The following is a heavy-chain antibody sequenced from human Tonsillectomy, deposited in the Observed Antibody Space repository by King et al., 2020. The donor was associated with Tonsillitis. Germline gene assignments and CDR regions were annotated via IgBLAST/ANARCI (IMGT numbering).Heavy chain of an antibody. CDR3: AREYYQYSFDP. Sequence: VQLQESGPGLVKPSQTLSLTCTVSGVSISSGIYYWSWIRQPAGKGLGWIGRIYSSGSTTSNPPLTSRVTISVDTSKNQVSLKLSAVTAADTAVYYCAREYYQYSFDPWGQGTLVTVSS. J-gene: IGHJ5*02. D-gene: IGHD2/OR15-2a*01. CDR2: IYSSGST. V-gene: IGHV4-61*02. CDR1: GVSISSGIYY.